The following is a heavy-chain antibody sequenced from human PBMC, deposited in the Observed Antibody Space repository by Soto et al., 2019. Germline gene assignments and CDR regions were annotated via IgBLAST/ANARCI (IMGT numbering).Heavy chain of an antibody. Sequence: PGGSLRLSCAASGFTFGTYAMTWVCQAPGKGLEWVSAITGGGSSTFYADSVKGRFTISRDNARNTLFLQMDSLRVDDSAVYYCAKAGMGTAMIFDSLGQGTLVTVSS. CDR3: AKAGMGTAMIFDS. CDR1: GFTFGTYA. J-gene: IGHJ5*01. V-gene: IGHV3-23*01. CDR2: ITGGGSST. D-gene: IGHD5-18*01.